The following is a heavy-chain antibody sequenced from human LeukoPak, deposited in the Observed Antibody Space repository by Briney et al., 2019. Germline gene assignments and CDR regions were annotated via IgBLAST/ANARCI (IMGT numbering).Heavy chain of an antibody. CDR2: LNVGTGDT. CDR3: ARDSCFGGTCQDDAFDI. J-gene: IGHJ3*02. Sequence: ASVKVSCKASGYTFTSYAISWVRQAPGQGLEWMGWLNVGTGDTKCSQRFQGRVIITRDASASTAYMDLSSLRSEDTAVYYCARDSCFGGTCQDDAFDIWGQGTMVTVSS. V-gene: IGHV1-3*01. CDR1: GYTFTSYA. D-gene: IGHD2-15*01.